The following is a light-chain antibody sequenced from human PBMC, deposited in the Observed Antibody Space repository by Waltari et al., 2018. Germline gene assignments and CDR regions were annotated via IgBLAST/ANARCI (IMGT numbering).Light chain of an antibody. Sequence: DIVMTQSPEFLSVCLGERDTLTCTSSQSILSNSNDKNYLAWHQQKPEQPLMLRIYWAYTRPYGVPDRCSGSWSATDILLTSNLEQAEYVAVYYGQQNYRRRTFGRGTKVEIK. CDR1: QSILSNSNDKNY. J-gene: IGKJ1*01. CDR2: WAY. V-gene: IGKV4-1*01. CDR3: QQNYRRRT.